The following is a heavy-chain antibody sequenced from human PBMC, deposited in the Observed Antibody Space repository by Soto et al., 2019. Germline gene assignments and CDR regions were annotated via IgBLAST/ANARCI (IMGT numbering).Heavy chain of an antibody. J-gene: IGHJ6*02. Sequence: EVQLVESGGGLVKPGGSLRLSCAASGFTFSSYSMNWVRQAPGKGLEWVSSISSSSSYIYYADSVKGRFTISRDNAKNSLYLQMNRLRAEDTAVYYCAREGGATFYYYYGMDVWGQGTTVTVSS. CDR2: ISSSSSYI. D-gene: IGHD1-26*01. CDR3: AREGGATFYYYYGMDV. CDR1: GFTFSSYS. V-gene: IGHV3-21*01.